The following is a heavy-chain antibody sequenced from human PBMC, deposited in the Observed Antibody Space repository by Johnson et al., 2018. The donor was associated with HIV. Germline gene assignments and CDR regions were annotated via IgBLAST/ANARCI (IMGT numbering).Heavy chain of an antibody. J-gene: IGHJ3*02. V-gene: IGHV3-66*02. D-gene: IGHD2-15*01. CDR2: ISYDGST. Sequence: VQLVESGGGLVQPGGSLRLSCAASGFTVSSNYMSWVRQAPGKGLEWVAVISYDGSTYYADSVKGRFTISRDNSKNTLYLQMNSLRAEDTAVYYCARTPIRTSDTGAFDIWGQGTMVTVSS. CDR3: ARTPIRTSDTGAFDI. CDR1: GFTVSSNY.